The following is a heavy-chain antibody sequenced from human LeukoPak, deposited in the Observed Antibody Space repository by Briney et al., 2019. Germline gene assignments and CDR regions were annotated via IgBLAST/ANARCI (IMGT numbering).Heavy chain of an antibody. CDR2: TYYRSKWYN. CDR3: GRSGGEQWLGNWFDP. Sequence: SQTLSLTCAISRDSVSGNSVAWNWIRQSPSRGLEWLGRTYYRSKWYNDYAVTVKGRITINPDTSKNQFSLQLSSVTPEDTAVYYCGRSGGEQWLGNWFDPWGQGTLVTVSS. D-gene: IGHD6-19*01. J-gene: IGHJ5*02. CDR1: RDSVSGNSVA. V-gene: IGHV6-1*01.